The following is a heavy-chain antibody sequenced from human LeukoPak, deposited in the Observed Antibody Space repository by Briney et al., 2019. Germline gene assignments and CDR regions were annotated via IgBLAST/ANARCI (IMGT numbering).Heavy chain of an antibody. J-gene: IGHJ3*02. CDR3: ATLSVPVWGSYSHAFDI. CDR2: IYTSGST. Sequence: SETLSLTCTVSGGSISSYYWSWIRQPAGKGLEWIGRIYTSGSTNYNPSLKSRVTISVDTSKNQFSLKLSSVTAADTAVYYCATLSVPVWGSYSHAFDIWGQGTMVTVSS. CDR1: GGSISSYY. V-gene: IGHV4-4*07. D-gene: IGHD3-16*01.